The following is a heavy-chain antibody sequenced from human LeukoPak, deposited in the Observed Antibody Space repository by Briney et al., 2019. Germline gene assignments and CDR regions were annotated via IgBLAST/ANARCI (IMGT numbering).Heavy chain of an antibody. V-gene: IGHV1-69*05. CDR2: IIPIFGTA. J-gene: IGHJ3*02. D-gene: IGHD1-26*01. CDR3: ARVDFDMGGSYYGAFDI. CDR1: GGTFSSYA. Sequence: ASVKVSCKASGGTFSSYAISWVRQAPGQGLEWMGGIIPIFGTANYAQKFQGRVTITTDESTSTAYMELSSPRSEDTTVYYCARVDFDMGGSYYGAFDIWGQGTMVTVSS.